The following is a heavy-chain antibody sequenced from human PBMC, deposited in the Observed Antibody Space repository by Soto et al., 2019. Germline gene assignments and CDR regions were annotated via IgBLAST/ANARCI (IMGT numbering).Heavy chain of an antibody. CDR3: ARGYTDYDDHSYYVDS. V-gene: IGHV1-69*01. CDR1: GGTFSTSL. J-gene: IGHJ4*02. CDR2: IIPIFGTP. Sequence: QVQLVQSGAEVKKPGSSVKVSCKASGGTFSTSLISWVRQAPGQGLEWMGGIIPIFGTPNYAQKFQGRVTITADESTSTVYMELSSLRSEDTAMYYCARGYTDYDDHSYYVDSWGQGTQVTVSS. D-gene: IGHD3-22*01.